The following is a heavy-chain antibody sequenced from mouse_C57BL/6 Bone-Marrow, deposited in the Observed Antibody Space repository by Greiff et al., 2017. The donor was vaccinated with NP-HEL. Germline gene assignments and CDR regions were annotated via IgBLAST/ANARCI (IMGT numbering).Heavy chain of an antibody. CDR2: IRLKSDNYAT. V-gene: IGHV6-3*01. D-gene: IGHD1-1*01. CDR3: TVGTVVSKNY. Sequence: EVQAVESGGGLVQPGGSMKLSCVASGFTFSNYWMNWVRQSPEKGLEWVAQIRLKSDNYATHYAESVKGRFTISRDDSKSSVYLQMNNLRAEDTGIYYCTVGTVVSKNYWGQGTTLTVSS. J-gene: IGHJ2*01. CDR1: GFTFSNYW.